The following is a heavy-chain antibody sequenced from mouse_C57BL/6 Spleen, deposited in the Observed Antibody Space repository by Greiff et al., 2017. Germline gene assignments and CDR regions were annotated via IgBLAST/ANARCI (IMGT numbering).Heavy chain of an antibody. Sequence: EVMLVESGGGLVKPGGSLKLSCAASGFTFSSYAMSWVRQTPEKRLEWVATISDGGSYTYYPDNVKGRFTISRDNAKNNLYLQMSHLKSEDTAMYYCARDRGTTVVATRYFDVWGTGTTVTVSS. J-gene: IGHJ1*03. D-gene: IGHD1-1*01. CDR3: ARDRGTTVVATRYFDV. CDR1: GFTFSSYA. V-gene: IGHV5-4*01. CDR2: ISDGGSYT.